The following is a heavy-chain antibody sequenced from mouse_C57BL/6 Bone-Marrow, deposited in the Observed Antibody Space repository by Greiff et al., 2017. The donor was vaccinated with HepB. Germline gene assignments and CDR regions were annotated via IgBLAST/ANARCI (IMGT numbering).Heavy chain of an antibody. CDR3: AIWNDYDNSPFDY. CDR1: GYTFTDHT. Sequence: VQLQQSDAELVKPGASVKISCKVSGYTFTDHTIHWMKQRPEQGLEWIGYIYPRDGSTKYNEKFKGNATLTADKSSNTAYMQLNSLTSEDSAVYFCAIWNDYDNSPFDYWGQGTTLTVSS. D-gene: IGHD2-4*01. J-gene: IGHJ2*01. CDR2: IYPRDGST. V-gene: IGHV1-78*01.